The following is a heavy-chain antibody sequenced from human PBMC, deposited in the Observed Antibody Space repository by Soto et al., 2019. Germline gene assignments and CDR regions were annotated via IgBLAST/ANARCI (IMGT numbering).Heavy chain of an antibody. CDR2: INPNSGGT. CDR1: GYTFTGYY. D-gene: IGHD3-3*01. CDR3: ARVVDDFWSGYYGMDV. Sequence: QVPLVQSGAEVKKPGASVKVSCKASGYTFTGYYMHWVRQAPGQGLEWMGWINPNSGGTNYAQKFQGWVTMTRDTSISTAYMELSRLRSDDTAVYYCARVVDDFWSGYYGMDVWGQGTTVTVSS. J-gene: IGHJ6*02. V-gene: IGHV1-2*04.